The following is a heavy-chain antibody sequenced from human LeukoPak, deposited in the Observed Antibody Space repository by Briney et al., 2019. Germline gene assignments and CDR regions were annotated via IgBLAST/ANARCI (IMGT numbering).Heavy chain of an antibody. V-gene: IGHV1-2*02. CDR3: ARGSYTASHRRVYYFDY. CDR1: GYTFTVYY. Sequence: ASVKVSCKASGYTFTVYYMHWVRQAPGQGLEWMGWINPNSGGTNYAQKFQGRVTMTRDTSISTAYMELSRLRSDDTAVYYCARGSYTASHRRVYYFDYWGQGTLVTVSS. CDR2: INPNSGGT. D-gene: IGHD5-18*01. J-gene: IGHJ4*02.